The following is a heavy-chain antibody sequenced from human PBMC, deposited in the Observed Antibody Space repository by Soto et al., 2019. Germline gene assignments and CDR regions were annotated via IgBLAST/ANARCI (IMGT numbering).Heavy chain of an antibody. CDR3: TSGIDGCSGYPRYYLDY. CDR1: GFIFRYSA. V-gene: IGHV3-73*02. CDR2: IRRIANNYAT. J-gene: IGHJ4*02. D-gene: IGHD3-22*01. Sequence: EVQLVESGVGLVQPGGSLKRSCAASGFIFRYSALHLVSQAAGKGLECDGSIRRIANNYATTYPASVEGRFTISRDDSKNTAYLQSISLKTEATAIYYCTSGIDGCSGYPRYYLDYWGQGTLATVAA.